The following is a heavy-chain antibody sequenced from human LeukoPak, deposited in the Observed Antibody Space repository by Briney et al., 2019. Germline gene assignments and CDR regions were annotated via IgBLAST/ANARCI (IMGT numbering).Heavy chain of an antibody. CDR3: ARVNMYYDFWSGYSFDY. CDR1: GYTFTCYY. Sequence: GSVKVSCMASGYTFTCYYMHWVRQAPGRGREGMGWINPNSGGTNYVQKFQGRVTMTRDTSISTAYMELSRLRSDDTAVYYCARVNMYYDFWSGYSFDYWGQGTLVTVSS. V-gene: IGHV1-2*02. CDR2: INPNSGGT. D-gene: IGHD3-3*01. J-gene: IGHJ4*02.